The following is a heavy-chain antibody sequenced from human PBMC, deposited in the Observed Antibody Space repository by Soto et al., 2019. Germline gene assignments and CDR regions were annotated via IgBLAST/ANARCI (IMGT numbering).Heavy chain of an antibody. D-gene: IGHD3-16*01. J-gene: IGHJ6*02. CDR1: GFTFSSYW. Sequence: GGSLRLSCAASGFTFSSYWMSWVRQAPGKGLEWVANIKQDGSEKYYVDSVKGRFTISRDNAKNSLYLQMNSLRAEDTAVYYCARDLGRLGDYYAMDVWGQGTTVTVSS. CDR2: IKQDGSEK. CDR3: ARDLGRLGDYYAMDV. V-gene: IGHV3-7*03.